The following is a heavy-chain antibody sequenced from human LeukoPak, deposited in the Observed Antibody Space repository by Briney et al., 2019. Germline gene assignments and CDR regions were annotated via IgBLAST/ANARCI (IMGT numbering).Heavy chain of an antibody. CDR2: INHSGST. CDR1: GGSFSGYY. J-gene: IGHJ5*02. V-gene: IGHV4-34*01. D-gene: IGHD2-2*01. CDR3: ARVGCSSTSCGP. Sequence: SETLSLTCAVYGGSFSGYYWSWIRQPPGKGLEWIGEINHSGSTNYNPSLKSRVTISVDTSKNQFSLKLSSVTAADTAVYYCARVGCSSTSCGPWGQGTLVTVSS.